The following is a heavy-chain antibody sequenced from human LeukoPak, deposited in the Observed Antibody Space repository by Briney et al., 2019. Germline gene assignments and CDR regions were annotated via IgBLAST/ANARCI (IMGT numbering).Heavy chain of an antibody. D-gene: IGHD6-13*01. Sequence: SETLSLTCTVSGDSISSYYWSWIRQPPGKGLEWIGYIYYSGSTNYNPSLKSRVTISVDTSKNQFSLKLSSVTAADTAVYYCASNQPFSAAAGTLDYWGQGTLVTVSS. V-gene: IGHV4-59*01. J-gene: IGHJ4*02. CDR1: GDSISSYY. CDR2: IYYSGST. CDR3: ASNQPFSAAAGTLDY.